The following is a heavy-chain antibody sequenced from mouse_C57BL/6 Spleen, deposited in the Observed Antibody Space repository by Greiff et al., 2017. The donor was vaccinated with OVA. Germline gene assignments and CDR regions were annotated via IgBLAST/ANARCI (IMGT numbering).Heavy chain of an antibody. J-gene: IGHJ2*01. Sequence: VQLQQPGAELVKPGASVKLSCKASGYTFTSYWMHWVKQRPGQGLEWIGMIHPNSGSTNYNEKFKSKATLTVDKSSSTAYMQLSSLTSEDSAVYCCTRQRDYDYDGGYWGQGTTLTVSS. D-gene: IGHD2-4*01. CDR2: IHPNSGST. V-gene: IGHV1-64*01. CDR3: TRQRDYDYDGGY. CDR1: GYTFTSYW.